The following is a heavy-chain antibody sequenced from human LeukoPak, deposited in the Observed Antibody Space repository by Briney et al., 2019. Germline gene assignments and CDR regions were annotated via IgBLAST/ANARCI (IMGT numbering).Heavy chain of an antibody. Sequence: SETLSLTCTVSGGSISSSSYYSGWLRQPPGKGLEWIGRIYYSGSTYYNPSLKTRVTISVDTSKNQFSLKLSPVTAADTAVYYCARLHEWLLLRGTGPPSIANGGPDWFDPWGEGTLLTVSS. J-gene: IGHJ5*02. CDR3: ARLHEWLLLRGTGPPSIANGGPDWFDP. CDR2: IYYSGST. D-gene: IGHD3-22*01. CDR1: GGSISSSSYY. V-gene: IGHV4-39*07.